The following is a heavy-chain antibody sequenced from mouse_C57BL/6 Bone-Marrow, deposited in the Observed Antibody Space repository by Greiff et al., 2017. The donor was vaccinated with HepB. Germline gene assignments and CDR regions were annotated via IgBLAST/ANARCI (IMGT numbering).Heavy chain of an antibody. CDR2: IDPSDSYT. Sequence: QVHVKQPGAELVRPGTSVKLSCKASGYTFTSYWMHWVKQRPGQGLEWIGVIDPSDSYTNYNQKFKGKATLTVDTSSSTAYMQLSSLTSEDSAVYYCAREDPYYGSSFDYWGQGTTLTVSS. D-gene: IGHD1-1*01. CDR1: GYTFTSYW. V-gene: IGHV1-59*01. CDR3: AREDPYYGSSFDY. J-gene: IGHJ2*01.